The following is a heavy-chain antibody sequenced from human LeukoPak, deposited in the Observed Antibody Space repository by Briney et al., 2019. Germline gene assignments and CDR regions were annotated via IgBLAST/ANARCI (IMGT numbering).Heavy chain of an antibody. Sequence: PSETLSLTCTVSGGSIRSYYWSWIRQLPGKGLEWIGYTYSSGSTNYNPSLKSRVTISVDTSKNQFSLRLTSVTAADAAVFYCARVAATADYFDYWGQGTLVTVSS. D-gene: IGHD2-15*01. CDR2: TYSSGST. V-gene: IGHV4-59*01. CDR3: ARVAATADYFDY. J-gene: IGHJ4*02. CDR1: GGSIRSYY.